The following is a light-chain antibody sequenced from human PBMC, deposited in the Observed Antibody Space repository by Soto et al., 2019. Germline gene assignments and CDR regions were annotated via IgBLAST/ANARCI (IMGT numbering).Light chain of an antibody. Sequence: DVVMTQSPLSLPATLGQAASISCRSSQSLVDSAGNTHLSWFQQSPGQTPSRLIYKVSNRDSGVPDRFSGSGSGTDFTLKISSLEAEDVGVYYCMQGNSWPLTFGPGTKVDIK. CDR3: MQGNSWPLT. J-gene: IGKJ3*01. CDR1: QSLVDSAGNTH. CDR2: KVS. V-gene: IGKV2-30*01.